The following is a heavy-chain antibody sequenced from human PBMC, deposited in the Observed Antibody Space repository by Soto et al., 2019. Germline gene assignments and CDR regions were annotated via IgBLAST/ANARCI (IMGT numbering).Heavy chain of an antibody. V-gene: IGHV4-59*01. CDR1: GGSISSYY. D-gene: IGHD3-3*01. J-gene: IGHJ6*02. CDR2: IYYSGST. Sequence: SETLSLTCTVSGGSISSYYWSWIRQPPGKGLEWIGYIYYSGSTNYNPSLKSRVTISVDTSKNQFSLKLSSVTAADTAVYYCARARYDFFDYYYYGMDVWGQGTTVTVSS. CDR3: ARARYDFFDYYYYGMDV.